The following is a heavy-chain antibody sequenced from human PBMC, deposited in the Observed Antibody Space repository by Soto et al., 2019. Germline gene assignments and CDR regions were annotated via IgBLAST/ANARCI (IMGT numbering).Heavy chain of an antibody. CDR2: LIPGSGGT. Sequence: ASVKVSCKASGYTFTGYYIHWVRPAPVRGLEWMVWLIPGSGGTKYAQKFQGRVTVTGDTSTSTVYMELSRLTSDDTAVYYCVRGNSDSSGLYLAGWFDPGGHGTLVTVS. J-gene: IGHJ5*02. CDR1: GYTFTGYY. CDR3: VRGNSDSSGLYLAGWFDP. D-gene: IGHD3-22*01. V-gene: IGHV1-2*02.